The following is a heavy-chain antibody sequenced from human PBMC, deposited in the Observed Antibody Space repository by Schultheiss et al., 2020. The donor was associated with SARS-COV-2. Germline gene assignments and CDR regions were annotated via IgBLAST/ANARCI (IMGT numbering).Heavy chain of an antibody. V-gene: IGHV3-11*01. Sequence: GGSLRLSCAASGFIFSDYYINWFRQAPGKGLEWIAYIGLSGSPIYFADSVKGRFTISRDNAKNSLYLQMNSLRAEDTAVYYCARLRYQLLPHAFDIWGQGTMVTVSS. CDR2: IGLSGSPI. J-gene: IGHJ3*02. D-gene: IGHD2-2*01. CDR1: GFIFSDYY. CDR3: ARLRYQLLPHAFDI.